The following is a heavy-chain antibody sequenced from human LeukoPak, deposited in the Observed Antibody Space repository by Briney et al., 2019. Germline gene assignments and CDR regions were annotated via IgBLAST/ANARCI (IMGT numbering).Heavy chain of an antibody. Sequence: PGGSLRLSCAASGFTFSSYAMSWVRQAPGKGLEWVSTISGSGGSTYYADSVKGRFTISRDNSKNTLYLQMNSLRAEDTAVYYCAKVGGSGGNAFDYWGQGTLVTVSS. V-gene: IGHV3-23*01. CDR1: GFTFSSYA. D-gene: IGHD2-15*01. CDR2: ISGSGGST. CDR3: AKVGGSGGNAFDY. J-gene: IGHJ4*02.